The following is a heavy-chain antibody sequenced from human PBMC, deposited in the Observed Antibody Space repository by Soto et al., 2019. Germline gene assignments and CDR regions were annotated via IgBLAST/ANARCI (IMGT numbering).Heavy chain of an antibody. CDR2: ITSDTKTI. CDR1: GFKFSIYS. Sequence: EVQLVESGGALVQPGGSLRLSCAASGFKFSIYSMNWVRQAAGKGLEWSAYITSDTKTIKYGDSVKGRFTISRDNAKNSVYLQMNSLSDDDTAVYYCARSVEGHFDYWGQGTVVTVSS. CDR3: ARSVEGHFDY. J-gene: IGHJ4*02. D-gene: IGHD6-19*01. V-gene: IGHV3-48*02.